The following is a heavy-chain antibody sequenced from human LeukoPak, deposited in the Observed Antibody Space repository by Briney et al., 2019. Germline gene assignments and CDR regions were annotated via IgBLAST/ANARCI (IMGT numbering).Heavy chain of an antibody. CDR3: ARGGWSFYY. V-gene: IGHV4-59*11. J-gene: IGHJ4*02. D-gene: IGHD6-19*01. CDR2: IYYSGST. CDR1: GGSISSHY. Sequence: SETQSLTCTVSGGSISSHYWSWSRQPPGKGLEWIGYIYYSGSTNYNPSLQSRVTISVDTSNNQFSLKLTSVTAADTAVYYCARGGWSFYYWGQGALVTVSS.